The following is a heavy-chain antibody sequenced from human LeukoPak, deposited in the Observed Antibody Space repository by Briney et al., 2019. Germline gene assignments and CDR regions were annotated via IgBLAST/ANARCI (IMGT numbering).Heavy chain of an antibody. CDR2: IDPSDSYT. V-gene: IGHV5-10-1*01. Sequence: PGESLKISCKGSGYTFTNYWIIWVRQMPGKGLEWMGRIDPSDSYTNYSPSFQDHVTISADKSISTAYLQWSSLKASDTAMYYCARVGHYGSGSYYTTGFDYWGQGTLVTVSS. CDR1: GYTFTNYW. D-gene: IGHD3-10*01. CDR3: ARVGHYGSGSYYTTGFDY. J-gene: IGHJ4*02.